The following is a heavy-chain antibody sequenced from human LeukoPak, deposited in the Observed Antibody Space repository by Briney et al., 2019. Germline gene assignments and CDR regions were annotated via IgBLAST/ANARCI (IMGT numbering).Heavy chain of an antibody. D-gene: IGHD6-19*01. Sequence: ASVKVSCKTSGYTFTSYYMHWVRQAPGQGLEWMGWINPNSGGTNYAQKFQGRVTMTRDTSISTAYMELRSLRSDDTAVYYCARCTWYSSGWFDYWGQGTLVTVSS. CDR2: INPNSGGT. V-gene: IGHV1-2*02. CDR1: GYTFTSYY. CDR3: ARCTWYSSGWFDY. J-gene: IGHJ4*02.